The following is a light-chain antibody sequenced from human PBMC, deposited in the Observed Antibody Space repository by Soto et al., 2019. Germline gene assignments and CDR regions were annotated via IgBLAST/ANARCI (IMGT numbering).Light chain of an antibody. CDR2: AAS. CDR1: QPINIY. J-gene: IGKJ4*01. Sequence: DIQMTQSPSSLSASVGDRVTITCRTSQPINIYLNWYQHKPGKAPKLLIYAASSLQSGVPSRFSGSGSGADSTLTISSLQPEDFATYYCQQSYSAPTFGGGTKVEIK. V-gene: IGKV1-39*01. CDR3: QQSYSAPT.